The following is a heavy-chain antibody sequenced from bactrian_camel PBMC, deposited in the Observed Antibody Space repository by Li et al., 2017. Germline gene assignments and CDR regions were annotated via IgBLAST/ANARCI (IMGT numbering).Heavy chain of an antibody. CDR2: IIRSSVGSNT. J-gene: IGHJ6*01. CDR1: GFTFSDTD. Sequence: VQLVESGGGMVQPGGSLRLSCAASGFTFSDTDMTWVRQAPGKGPEWVTTIIRSSVGSNTDYADSVKGPFTISRDNAKNTVYLQMNSLKSEDTALYYCAISVPSIYHLGTVLVGHLSFRYWGQGTQVTVS. CDR3: AISVPSIYHLGTVLVGHLSFRY. D-gene: IGHD6*01. V-gene: IGHV3S40*01.